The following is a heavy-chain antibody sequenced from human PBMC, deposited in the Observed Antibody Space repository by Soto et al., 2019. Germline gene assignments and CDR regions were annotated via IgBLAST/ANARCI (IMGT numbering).Heavy chain of an antibody. V-gene: IGHV3-21*01. CDR2: ISSSSTYR. J-gene: IGHJ4*02. CDR3: ARDDYGDY. Sequence: PGGSLRLSCSASGFTFNTYSMTWVRQAPGKGLEWVASISSSSTYRHYADSVRGRFTISRDNAKNSLYLQMNSLRAEDTAVYYCARDDYGDYWGQGTLVTVSS. CDR1: GFTFNTYS.